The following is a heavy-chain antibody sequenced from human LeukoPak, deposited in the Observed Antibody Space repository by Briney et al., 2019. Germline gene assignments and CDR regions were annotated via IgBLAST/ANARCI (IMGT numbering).Heavy chain of an antibody. CDR2: ISYDGSNK. D-gene: IGHD3-10*01. CDR3: ARGARIWFGELAETVFDY. CDR1: GFTFSSYA. V-gene: IGHV3-30-3*01. Sequence: SGGSLRLSCAASGFTFSSYAMHWVRQAPGKGLEWVAVISYDGSNKYYADSVKGRFTISRDNSKNTLYLQMNSLRAEDTAVYYCARGARIWFGELAETVFDYWGQGTLVTVSS. J-gene: IGHJ4*02.